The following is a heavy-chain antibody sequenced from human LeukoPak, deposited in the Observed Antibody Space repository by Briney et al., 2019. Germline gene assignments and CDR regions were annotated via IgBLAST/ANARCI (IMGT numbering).Heavy chain of an antibody. CDR2: INPNSGGT. CDR1: GYTFTGYY. Sequence: GASVKVSCKASGYTFTGYYMHWVRQAPGQGLEWMGWINPNSGGTNYAQKFQGRVTMTRDTSISTAYMELSRLRSDDTAVYYCARLGGEGKYSSSWYVTWFGPWGQGTLVTVSS. D-gene: IGHD6-13*01. J-gene: IGHJ5*02. CDR3: ARLGGEGKYSSSWYVTWFGP. V-gene: IGHV1-2*02.